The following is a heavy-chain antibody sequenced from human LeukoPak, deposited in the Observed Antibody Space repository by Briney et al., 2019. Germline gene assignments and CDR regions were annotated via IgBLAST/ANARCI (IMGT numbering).Heavy chain of an antibody. V-gene: IGHV4-59*08. Sequence: PSETLSLTCTVSGGSISSYYWSWIRQPPGKGLEWIGYIYYSGSTNYNPSLKSRVTISVDTSKNQFSLKLGSVTAADTAVYYCARHQVRSSIDYWGQGTLVTVSS. D-gene: IGHD6-6*01. CDR2: IYYSGST. J-gene: IGHJ4*02. CDR1: GGSISSYY. CDR3: ARHQVRSSIDY.